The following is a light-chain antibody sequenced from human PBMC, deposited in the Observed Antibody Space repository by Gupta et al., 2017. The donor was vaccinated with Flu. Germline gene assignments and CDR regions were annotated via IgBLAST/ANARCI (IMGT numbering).Light chain of an antibody. CDR2: RNN. V-gene: IGLV1-47*01. J-gene: IGLJ3*02. Sequence: SVLTQPPSASATPGQRVTISCSGSSSNIGSNYVYWYQQLPGTAPKLLIYRNNQRPSGVPDRFSGSKSGTSASLAISGLRAEDEADYYCAAWDDSLSGQVFGGGTKLTVL. CDR1: SSNIGSNY. CDR3: AAWDDSLSGQV.